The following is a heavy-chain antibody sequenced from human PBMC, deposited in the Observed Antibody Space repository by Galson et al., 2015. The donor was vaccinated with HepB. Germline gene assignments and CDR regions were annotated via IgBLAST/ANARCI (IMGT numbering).Heavy chain of an antibody. CDR1: NFAFSTYW. D-gene: IGHD3-10*01. V-gene: IGHV3-7*01. CDR2: IKQDGSEK. CDR3: ARDRYYYTSGSYPGPYYFDY. Sequence: SLRLSCAASNFAFSTYWMSRVRQAPGKGLEWVANIKQDGSEKHYVDSVKGRFTISRDNAKNSLYLQMNSLRAEDTAVYYCARDRYYYTSGSYPGPYYFDYWGQGTLVTVSS. J-gene: IGHJ4*02.